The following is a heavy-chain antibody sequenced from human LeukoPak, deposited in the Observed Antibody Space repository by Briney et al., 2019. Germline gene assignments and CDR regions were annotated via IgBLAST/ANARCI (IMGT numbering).Heavy chain of an antibody. CDR1: GGSFSGYY. Sequence: SETLSLTCAVYGGSFSGYYWSWISHPPGKGLEWIGEINHSGSTNYNPSLKSRVTISVDTSKNQFSLKLSSVTAADTAVYYCARGRPAVAGTGDAFDIWGQGTMVTVSS. CDR3: ARGRPAVAGTGDAFDI. V-gene: IGHV4-34*01. J-gene: IGHJ3*02. CDR2: INHSGST. D-gene: IGHD6-19*01.